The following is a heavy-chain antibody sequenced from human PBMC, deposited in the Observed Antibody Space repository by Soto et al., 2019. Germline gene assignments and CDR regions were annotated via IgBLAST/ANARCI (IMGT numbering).Heavy chain of an antibody. CDR3: ARRVDYDFWSGYTNRLDP. J-gene: IGHJ5*02. D-gene: IGHD3-3*01. V-gene: IGHV5-51*01. CDR1: GYSFTSYW. Sequence: LGESLKISCKGSGYSFTSYWIGWVRQMPGKGLEWMGIIYPGDSDTRYSPSFQGQVTISADKSISTAYLQWSSLKASDTAMYYCARRVDYDFWSGYTNRLDPWGQGTLVTVSS. CDR2: IYPGDSDT.